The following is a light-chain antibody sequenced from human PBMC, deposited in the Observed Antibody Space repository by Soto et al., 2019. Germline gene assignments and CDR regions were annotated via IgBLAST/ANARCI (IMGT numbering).Light chain of an antibody. Sequence: EIVMTQSPATLSVSPGERATLSCRASQSVGNNLAWYQQKPGQAPRLLIHGKSTRATGVPARFSGSGSGTEFTLPISSLQSEDFAVYYCQQCDDWPRTFGQGTKVEIK. CDR2: GKS. CDR1: QSVGNN. J-gene: IGKJ1*01. CDR3: QQCDDWPRT. V-gene: IGKV3-15*01.